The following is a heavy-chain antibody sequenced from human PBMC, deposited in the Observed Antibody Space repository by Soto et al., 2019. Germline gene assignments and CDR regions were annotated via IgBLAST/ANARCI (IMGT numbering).Heavy chain of an antibody. CDR2: MNPNSGNT. D-gene: IGHD3-3*01. J-gene: IGHJ5*02. CDR3: ARKRALRFLEWLTPRNWFDP. Sequence: ASVKVSCKASGYTFTSYDINWVRQATGQGLECMGWMNPNSGNTGYAQKFQGRVTMTRNTSISTAYMELSSLRSEDTAVYYCARKRALRFLEWLTPRNWFDPWGQGTLVTVSS. CDR1: GYTFTSYD. V-gene: IGHV1-8*01.